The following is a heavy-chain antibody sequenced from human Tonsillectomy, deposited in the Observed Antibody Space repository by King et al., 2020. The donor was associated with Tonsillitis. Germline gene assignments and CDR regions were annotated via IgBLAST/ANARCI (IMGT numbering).Heavy chain of an antibody. CDR3: AHTRDGYNPNPYDY. V-gene: IGHV2-5*01. CDR2: IYWNEDN. CDR1: GFSLNTSGVG. J-gene: IGHJ4*02. Sequence: QVTLKESGPTLVKPTQTLTLTCTFSGFSLNTSGVGVGWIRQPPGKALEWLAVIYWNEDNRYSPSLESRLTITKDTSKNQVVLTMTKMVPVDTATYFCAHTRDGYNPNPYDYWGQGTLVTVSS. D-gene: IGHD5-24*01.